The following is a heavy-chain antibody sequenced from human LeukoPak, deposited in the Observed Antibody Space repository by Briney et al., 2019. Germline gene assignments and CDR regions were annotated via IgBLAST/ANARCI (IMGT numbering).Heavy chain of an antibody. J-gene: IGHJ4*02. V-gene: IGHV3-30-3*01. CDR1: GFTFSSYA. CDR3: ARDEYLWVVIQLGLFDY. D-gene: IGHD2-2*01. Sequence: GGSLRLSCAASGFTFSSYAMHWVRQAPGKGLEWVAVMSSDGNNKYYADSVKGRFTISRDNSKNTLYLQMNSLRAEDTAVYYCARDEYLWVVIQLGLFDYWGQGTLVTVSS. CDR2: MSSDGNNK.